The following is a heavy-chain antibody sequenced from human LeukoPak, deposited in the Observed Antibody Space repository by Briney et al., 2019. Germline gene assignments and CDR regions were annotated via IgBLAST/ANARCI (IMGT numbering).Heavy chain of an antibody. CDR2: ISSSSSFI. V-gene: IGHV3-21*06. CDR3: AKNRKSSSSDFDY. D-gene: IGHD6-6*01. J-gene: IGHJ4*02. CDR1: GFTFSIYS. Sequence: GGSLRLSCADSGFTFSIYSLNWVRQAPGKGLEWVSSISSSSSFISYADSVKGRFTISRDNAKNSLYLQMNSLRAEDTAVYYCAKNRKSSSSDFDYWGQGTLVTVSS.